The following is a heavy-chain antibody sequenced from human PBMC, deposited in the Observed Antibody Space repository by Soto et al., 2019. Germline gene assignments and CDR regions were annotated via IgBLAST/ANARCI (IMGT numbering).Heavy chain of an antibody. CDR2: IYYSGST. CDR3: ARSDGRY. Sequence: SGTLSLTCTVSCGSINSYYWSWIRQPPGKGLEWIGYIYYSGSTNYNPSLKSRVTISVDTSKNQFSLKLSSVTAADTAVYYCARSDGRYWGQGTLVTVSS. CDR1: CGSINSYY. V-gene: IGHV4-59*01. J-gene: IGHJ4*02.